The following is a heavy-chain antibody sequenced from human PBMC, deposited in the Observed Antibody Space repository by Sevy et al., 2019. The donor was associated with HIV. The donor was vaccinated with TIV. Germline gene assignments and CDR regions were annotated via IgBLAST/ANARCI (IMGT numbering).Heavy chain of an antibody. V-gene: IGHV3-23*01. CDR2: ISGRDTGT. D-gene: IGHD3-22*01. CDR1: GFTFSNYA. J-gene: IGHJ3*02. CDR3: AKDTIVVVGEALDI. Sequence: GGSLRLSCAVSGFTFSNYAMSWVRQAPGKGLEWVSAISGRDTGTFYPESVKGRFTISRDNSKNTLYLQMNSLRAEDTAVYYCAKDTIVVVGEALDIWGRGTMVTVSS.